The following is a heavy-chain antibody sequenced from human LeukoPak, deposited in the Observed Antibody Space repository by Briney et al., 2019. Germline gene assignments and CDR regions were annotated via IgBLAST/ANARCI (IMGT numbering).Heavy chain of an antibody. CDR1: GYSISSGYSISSGYY. Sequence: SETLSLTCSVSGYSISSGYSISSGYYWVWIRQPPGKGLEWIASIYHAGITYYNSTLESRVTISIDTSKTQFSLKLSSATAADTALYYCARFTMIALFDDWGQGTLVTVSS. V-gene: IGHV4-38-2*02. J-gene: IGHJ4*02. D-gene: IGHD3-22*01. CDR2: IYHAGIT. CDR3: ARFTMIALFDD.